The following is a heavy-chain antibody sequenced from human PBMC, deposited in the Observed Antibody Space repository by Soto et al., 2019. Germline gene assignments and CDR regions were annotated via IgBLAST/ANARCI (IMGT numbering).Heavy chain of an antibody. D-gene: IGHD2-15*01. V-gene: IGHV3-11*01. CDR2: ISSSGSTI. J-gene: IGHJ6*03. Sequence: QVQLVESGGGLVKPGGSLRLSCAASGFTFSDYYMSWIRQAPGKGLEWVSYISSSGSTIYYADSVKGRFTISRDNAKNSLYLQMNSLRAEDTAVYYCARGGYCSGGSCYSSPRGRNYYYYYMDVWGKGTTVTVSS. CDR1: GFTFSDYY. CDR3: ARGGYCSGGSCYSSPRGRNYYYYYMDV.